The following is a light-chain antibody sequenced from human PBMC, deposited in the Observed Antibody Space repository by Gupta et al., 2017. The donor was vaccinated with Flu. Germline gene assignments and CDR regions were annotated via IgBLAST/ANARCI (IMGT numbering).Light chain of an antibody. CDR1: SGHSSYA. CDR2: LNSDGSH. V-gene: IGLV4-69*01. Sequence: QLVLTQSPSASASLGASVKLTCTLSSGHSSYAIAWHQQQPEKGPQYLMKLNSDGSHSKGDGIPDRFSGSSSGAERYLTISSLQSEDEADYYWQTWGTGIRVFGGGTKLTVL. J-gene: IGLJ3*02. CDR3: QTWGTGIRV.